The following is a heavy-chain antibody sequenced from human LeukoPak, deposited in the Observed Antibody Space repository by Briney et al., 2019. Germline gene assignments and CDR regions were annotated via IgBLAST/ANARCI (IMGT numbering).Heavy chain of an antibody. CDR1: GGSISTGTYY. V-gene: IGHV4-61*01. CDR2: IYYSTNT. D-gene: IGHD6-6*01. J-gene: IGHJ5*02. Sequence: PSETLSLTCTVSGGSISTGTYYWSWIRQPPGKGLEWIGFIYYSTNTNYNPSLKSRVTISLDTSKKQLSLTLTSVTAADTAVYFCARGKSIREPGSWFDTWGQGTPVTVSS. CDR3: ARGKSIREPGSWFDT.